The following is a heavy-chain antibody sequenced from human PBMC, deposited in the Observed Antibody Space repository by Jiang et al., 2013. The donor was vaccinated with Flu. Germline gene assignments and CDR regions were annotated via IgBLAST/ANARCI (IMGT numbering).Heavy chain of an antibody. J-gene: IGHJ3*02. CDR3: ARPNLLTRAFDI. CDR1: GFTFSDHY. Sequence: QLLESGGGLVQPGGSLRLSCAASGFTFSDHYMDWVRQAPGKGLEWVGRTRNKANSYTTEYAASVKGRFTISRDDSKNSLYLQMNSLKTEDTAVYYCARPNLLTRAFDIWGQGTMVTVSS. D-gene: IGHD2-21*01. V-gene: IGHV3-72*01. CDR2: TRNKANSYTT.